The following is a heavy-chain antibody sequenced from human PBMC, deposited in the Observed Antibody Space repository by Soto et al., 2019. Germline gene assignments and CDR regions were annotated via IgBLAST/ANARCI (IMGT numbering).Heavy chain of an antibody. CDR2: IIPILGIA. CDR3: ARGLARIAVAGTRNYYYYMDV. CDR1: GGTFSSYT. Sequence: QVPLVQSGAEVKKPGSSVKVSCKASGGTFSSYTISWVRQAPGQGLEWMGRIIPILGIANYAQKFQGRVTITADKSTSTAYMELRSLRSEDTAVYYWARGLARIAVAGTRNYYYYMDVWGKGTTVTVSS. D-gene: IGHD6-19*01. V-gene: IGHV1-69*02. J-gene: IGHJ6*03.